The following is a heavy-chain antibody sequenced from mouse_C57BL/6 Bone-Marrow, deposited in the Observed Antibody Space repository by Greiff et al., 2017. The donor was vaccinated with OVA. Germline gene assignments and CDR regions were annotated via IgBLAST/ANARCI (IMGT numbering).Heavy chain of an antibody. Sequence: EVQLQQSGAELVRPGASVKLSCTASGFNIKDDYMHWVKQRPEQGLEWIGWIDPENGDTEYASKFQGKATITADTSSNTAYLQLSSLTSEDTAVYYCTTKVYYYGSSYGDYWGQGTTLTVSS. V-gene: IGHV14-4*01. CDR3: TTKVYYYGSSYGDY. CDR2: IDPENGDT. J-gene: IGHJ2*01. D-gene: IGHD1-1*01. CDR1: GFNIKDDY.